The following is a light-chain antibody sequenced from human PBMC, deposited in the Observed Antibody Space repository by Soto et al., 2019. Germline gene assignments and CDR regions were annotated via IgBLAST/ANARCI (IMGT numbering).Light chain of an antibody. CDR2: DTS. CDR3: QPYNNWPLT. Sequence: DIQMTQSPSSLSTSVAARVTITCQASQDIRNYLNWYQHKPGQTPRLLIYDTSTRATGVPARFSGSRSGPEFTLTINSLQSEDFAIYYCQPYNNWPLTFGGGTKGGYQ. J-gene: IGKJ4*01. V-gene: IGKV1-33*01. CDR1: QDIRNY.